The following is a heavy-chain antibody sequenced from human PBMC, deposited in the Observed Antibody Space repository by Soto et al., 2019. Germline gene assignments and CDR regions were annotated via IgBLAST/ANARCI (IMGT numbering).Heavy chain of an antibody. CDR1: GGTFSSYA. J-gene: IGHJ6*01. CDR3: ARAPPSSRDFYNYARGYYQYSLTVV. CDR2: IIPIFGTA. D-gene: IGHD5-12*01. Sequence: SSVKLSCKASGGTFSSYAISWVRQAPGQGLEWMGGIIPIFGTANYAQKFQGRVTITADESTSTAYMELSSLRSEDTAVYYCARAPPSSRDFYNYARGYYQYSLTVVCGQRIPV. V-gene: IGHV1-69*13.